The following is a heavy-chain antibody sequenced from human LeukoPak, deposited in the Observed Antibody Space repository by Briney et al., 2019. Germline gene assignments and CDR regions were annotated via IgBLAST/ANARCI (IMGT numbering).Heavy chain of an antibody. CDR2: INPNSGDT. D-gene: IGHD3-22*01. Sequence: ASVKVSCKASGYTFTGSYMYWVRQAPGQGLEWMGWINPNSGDTNYAQKFQGRVTMTRDTSISTAYMELSRLTSDDTAMYYCARGRTSGYNWFDPWGQGTLVTVSS. CDR3: ARGRTSGYNWFDP. CDR1: GYTFTGSY. V-gene: IGHV1-2*02. J-gene: IGHJ5*02.